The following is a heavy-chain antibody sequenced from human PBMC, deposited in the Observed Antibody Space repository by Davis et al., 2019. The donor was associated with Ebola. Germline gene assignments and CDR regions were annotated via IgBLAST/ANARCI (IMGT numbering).Heavy chain of an antibody. CDR2: IRNDGSNE. J-gene: IGHJ4*02. CDR3: ARRSHY. D-gene: IGHD6-6*01. Sequence: GGSLRLSCAASGVTLSRNGMHWVRQAPGKGLEWVTFIRNDGSNEFYADSVKGRFTMSRDNPKNTLYLQMNSLRAEDTAVYYCARRSHYWGQGTLVTVSS. CDR1: GVTLSRNG. V-gene: IGHV3-30*02.